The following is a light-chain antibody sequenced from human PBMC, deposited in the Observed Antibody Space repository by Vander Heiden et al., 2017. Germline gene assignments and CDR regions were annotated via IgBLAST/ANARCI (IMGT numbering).Light chain of an antibody. V-gene: IGKV1-39*01. CDR3: QQSYSIPLV. J-gene: IGKJ4*01. CDR1: QNIDGF. CDR2: AGA. Sequence: DIQMTQSPSSLSASVGDRVTISCRASQNIDGFVNWYQQKPGKAPKLLIFAGASLQTGVPSRFSGRASGTHFTLTISGLQPDDFASYYCQQSYSIPLVFGGGTKVEVK.